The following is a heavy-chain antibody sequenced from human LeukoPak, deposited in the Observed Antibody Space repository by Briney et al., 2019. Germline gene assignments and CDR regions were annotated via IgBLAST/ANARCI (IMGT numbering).Heavy chain of an antibody. Sequence: GGSLRLSCAASGFTFSSYGMHWVRQAPGKGLEWVSAISGSGGSTYYADSVKGRFTISRDNSKNTLYLQMNSLRAEDTAVYYCAKDLLTGYYPFDYWGQGTLVTVSS. CDR3: AKDLLTGYYPFDY. CDR1: GFTFSSYG. D-gene: IGHD3-9*01. CDR2: ISGSGGST. J-gene: IGHJ4*02. V-gene: IGHV3-23*01.